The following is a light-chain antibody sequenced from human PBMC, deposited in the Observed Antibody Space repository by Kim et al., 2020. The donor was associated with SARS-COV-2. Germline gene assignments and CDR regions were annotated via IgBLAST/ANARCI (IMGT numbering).Light chain of an antibody. Sequence: QSALTQPASVSVSPGQSITISCTGTTGDVGDNYVSWYLQHPGKAPKLIIFDNTARPSGVSNRFSASKSGHTASLTISGLQAEDEADYYCLSLTNSDTRVFGGGTKLTVL. J-gene: IGLJ2*01. V-gene: IGLV2-14*03. CDR2: DNT. CDR3: LSLTNSDTRV. CDR1: TGDVGDNY.